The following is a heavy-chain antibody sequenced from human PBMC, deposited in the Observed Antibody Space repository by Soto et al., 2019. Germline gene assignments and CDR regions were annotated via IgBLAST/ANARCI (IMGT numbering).Heavy chain of an antibody. CDR2: INPNSGGT. CDR3: ARGRGSGWYYYYYGMDV. Sequence: GASVKVSCKASGYTFTGYYMHWVRQAPGQGLEWMGWINPNSGGTNYAQKFQGRVTMTRDTSISTAYMELSRLRSDDTAVYYCARGRGSGWYYYYYGMDVWGQGTTVTVSS. D-gene: IGHD6-19*01. J-gene: IGHJ6*02. CDR1: GYTFTGYY. V-gene: IGHV1-2*02.